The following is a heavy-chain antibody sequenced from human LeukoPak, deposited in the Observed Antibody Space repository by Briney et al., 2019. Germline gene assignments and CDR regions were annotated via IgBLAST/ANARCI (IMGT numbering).Heavy chain of an antibody. V-gene: IGHV3-53*01. J-gene: IGHJ4*02. CDR2: IYSGGST. CDR3: AKPFPGHYDILTGYYAPPDY. D-gene: IGHD3-9*01. Sequence: GGSLRLSCAASGFTVSSNYMSWDRQAPGKGLEWVSVIYSGGSTYYADSVKGRFTISRDNSKNTLYLQMNSLRAEDTAVYYCAKPFPGHYDILTGYYAPPDYWGQGTLVTVSS. CDR1: GFTVSSNY.